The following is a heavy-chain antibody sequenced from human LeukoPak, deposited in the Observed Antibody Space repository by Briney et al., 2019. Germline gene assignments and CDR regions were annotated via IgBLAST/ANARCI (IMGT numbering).Heavy chain of an antibody. V-gene: IGHV3-53*01. Sequence: PGGSLRLSCAASGFTVSSYYMSWVRQAPGKGLEWVSLIYSGDTTYYAESVMGRFTISRDNSKNTLYLQMNSLRAEDTAVYYCARLSGWFDYWGQGTLVTVSS. CDR3: ARLSGWFDY. D-gene: IGHD6-19*01. J-gene: IGHJ4*02. CDR1: GFTVSSYY. CDR2: IYSGDTT.